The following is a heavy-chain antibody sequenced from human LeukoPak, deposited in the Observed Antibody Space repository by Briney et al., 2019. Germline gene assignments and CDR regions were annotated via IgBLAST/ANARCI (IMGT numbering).Heavy chain of an antibody. CDR1: GYTFTSYG. CDR3: ARVGYDILTSYLVYFDY. V-gene: IGHV1-18*04. D-gene: IGHD3-9*01. CDR2: ISAYNGNT. Sequence: ASVKVSCKASGYTFTSYGISWVRQAPGQGLEWMGWISAYNGNTNYAQKLQGRVTMTTDTSTSTAYMELRSLRSDDTAVYYCARVGYDILTSYLVYFDYWGQGTLVTVSS. J-gene: IGHJ4*02.